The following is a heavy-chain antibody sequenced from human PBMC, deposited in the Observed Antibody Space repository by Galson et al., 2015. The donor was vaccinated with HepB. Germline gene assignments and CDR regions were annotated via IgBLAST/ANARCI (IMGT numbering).Heavy chain of an antibody. Sequence: SLRLSCAASGFTFSSYEMNWVRQAPGKGLEWISYISSRDSTRYYADSVKGRFTISRDNAKNSLYLQMNSLRAEDTAVYYCARDRGLSSSWYLDWGQGTLVTVSS. V-gene: IGHV3-48*03. D-gene: IGHD6-13*01. CDR1: GFTFSSYE. J-gene: IGHJ4*02. CDR3: ARDRGLSSSWYLD. CDR2: ISSRDSTR.